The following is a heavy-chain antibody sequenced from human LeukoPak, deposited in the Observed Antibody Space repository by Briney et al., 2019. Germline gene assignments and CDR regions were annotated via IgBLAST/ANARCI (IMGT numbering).Heavy chain of an antibody. Sequence: SETLSLTCTVSGVSISSYYWSWIRQPPGKGLEWIGYIYYSGSTNYNPSLKSRVTISVDTSKNQFSLKLSSVTAADTAVYYCARAGYYYDSSGYAYFDYWGQGTLVTVSS. J-gene: IGHJ4*02. D-gene: IGHD3-22*01. V-gene: IGHV4-59*12. CDR3: ARAGYYYDSSGYAYFDY. CDR2: IYYSGST. CDR1: GVSISSYY.